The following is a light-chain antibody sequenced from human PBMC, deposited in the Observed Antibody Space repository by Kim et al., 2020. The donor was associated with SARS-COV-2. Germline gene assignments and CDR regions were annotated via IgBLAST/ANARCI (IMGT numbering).Light chain of an antibody. CDR1: SLRSYY. V-gene: IGLV3-19*01. Sequence: SLEQTVRITCQGDSLRSYYATWYQQKPGQAPILLIYGKNNRPSGIPDRFSGSSSGNTASLTITGTQAGDEADYYCNSRDTNDIVLFGGGTQLTVL. J-gene: IGLJ2*01. CDR3: NSRDTNDIVL. CDR2: GKN.